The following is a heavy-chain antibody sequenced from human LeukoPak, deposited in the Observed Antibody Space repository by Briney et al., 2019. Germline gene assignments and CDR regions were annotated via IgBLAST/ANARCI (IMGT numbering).Heavy chain of an antibody. CDR3: AKSNGYGLVDI. CDR2: IYHSGST. CDR1: GYSISSGYY. V-gene: IGHV4-38-2*02. J-gene: IGHJ3*02. D-gene: IGHD3-10*01. Sequence: SETLSLTCTVSGYSISSGYYWGWIRQPPGKGLEWIGSIYHSGSTNYNPSLKSRVTISVDTSRNQFSLRLNSVTAADTAVYYCAKSNGYGLVDIWGQGTMVTVSS.